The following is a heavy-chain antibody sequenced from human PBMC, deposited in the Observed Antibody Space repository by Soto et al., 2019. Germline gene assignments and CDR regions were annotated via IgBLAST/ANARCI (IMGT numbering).Heavy chain of an antibody. CDR2: ISSYNGDT. CDR3: AREGVAPYYYYGMDV. V-gene: IGHV1-18*01. Sequence: ASVKVSCKASGYTFTRSGISWVRQAPGQGPGWMGWISSYNGDTNYAQTFQGRVTMTTDTSTSTAYMELRSLRSDDTAVYYCAREGVAPYYYYGMDVWGQGTPVTVSS. J-gene: IGHJ6*02. CDR1: GYTFTRSG. D-gene: IGHD5-12*01.